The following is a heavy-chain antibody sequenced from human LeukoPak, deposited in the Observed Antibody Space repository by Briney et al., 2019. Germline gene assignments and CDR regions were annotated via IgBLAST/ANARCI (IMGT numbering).Heavy chain of an antibody. CDR3: ARDISGAVAGYFDY. J-gene: IGHJ4*02. CDR1: GFTFSSYA. V-gene: IGHV3-30*04. Sequence: GGSLRLSCAASGFTFSSYAMHWVRQAPGKGLEWVAVISYDGSNKYYADSVKGRFTISRDNSKNTLYLQMNSLRAEDTAVYYCARDISGAVAGYFDYWGQGTLVTVPS. D-gene: IGHD6-19*01. CDR2: ISYDGSNK.